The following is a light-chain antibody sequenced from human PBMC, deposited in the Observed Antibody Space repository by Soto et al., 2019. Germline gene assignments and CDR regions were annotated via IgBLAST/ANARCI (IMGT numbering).Light chain of an antibody. CDR1: QTISSW. CDR3: QYSNDYCWT. Sequence: DIQLTQSPSTLSASVGDRVTITCRASQTISSWLAWYQQKPGKAPNLLIYETSNLESGVPSRFSGSGSGTEFTITISSLQTDDFATYYCQYSNDYCWTFGQGTKVEIK. V-gene: IGKV1-5*03. J-gene: IGKJ1*01. CDR2: ETS.